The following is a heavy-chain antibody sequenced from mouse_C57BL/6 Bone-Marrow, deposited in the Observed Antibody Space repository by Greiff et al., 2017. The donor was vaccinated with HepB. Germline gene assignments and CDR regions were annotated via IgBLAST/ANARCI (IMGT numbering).Heavy chain of an antibody. J-gene: IGHJ4*01. CDR1: GYTFTSYG. CDR3: ARGDRSMDY. Sequence: VQVVESGAELARPGASVKLSCKASGYTFTSYGISWVKQSTGQGLEWIGEIYPRSGNTYYNEKFKGKATLTADKSSSTAYMELRSLTSEDSAVYVCARGDRSMDYWGQGTSVTVSS. CDR2: IYPRSGNT. V-gene: IGHV1-81*01.